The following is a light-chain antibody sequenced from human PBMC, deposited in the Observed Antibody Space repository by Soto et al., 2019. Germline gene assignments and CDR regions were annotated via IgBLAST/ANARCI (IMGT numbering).Light chain of an antibody. CDR2: AAS. CDR3: PKYNSALFT. J-gene: IGKJ3*01. Sequence: DIQMTQSPSSLSASVGDRVTITCRASQGISNYLAWYQQKPGKVPKLLIYAASTLQSGVPSRFSGSGSGTDFTLTISSLQPEDVATYYCPKYNSALFTFGPGNKVEIK. CDR1: QGISNY. V-gene: IGKV1-27*01.